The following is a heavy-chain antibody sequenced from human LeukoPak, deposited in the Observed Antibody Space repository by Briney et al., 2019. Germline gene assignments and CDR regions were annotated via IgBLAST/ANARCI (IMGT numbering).Heavy chain of an antibody. J-gene: IGHJ3*02. CDR2: IHYTGSP. V-gene: IGHV4-59*12. CDR3: ARDWDYGGNSGGRDAFDI. CDR1: GGSNY. Sequence: SETLSLTCTVSGGSNYWSWIRQPPGKGLEWIAYIHYTGSPNYNPSLKSRVTISIDTSKNQFSLKLNSVTAADTAVYYCARDWDYGGNSGGRDAFDIWGQGTMVTVSS. D-gene: IGHD4-23*01.